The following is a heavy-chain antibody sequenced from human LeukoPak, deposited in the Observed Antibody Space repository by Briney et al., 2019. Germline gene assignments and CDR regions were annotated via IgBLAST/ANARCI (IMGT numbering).Heavy chain of an antibody. D-gene: IGHD3-22*01. Sequence: GGSLRLSCAASGFTFSSYAMHWVRQAPGKGLEWVAVISYDGSNKYYADSVKGRFTISRDNSKNTLYLQMNSLRAEDTAVYYCARDDSSGYYYSFDYWGQGTLVTVSS. J-gene: IGHJ4*02. CDR1: GFTFSSYA. CDR3: ARDDSSGYYYSFDY. CDR2: ISYDGSNK. V-gene: IGHV3-30-3*01.